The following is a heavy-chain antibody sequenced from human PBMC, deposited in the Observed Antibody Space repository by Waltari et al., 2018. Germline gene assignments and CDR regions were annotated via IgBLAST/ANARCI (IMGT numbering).Heavy chain of an antibody. D-gene: IGHD1-26*01. CDR2: ISSSGSTI. V-gene: IGHV3-11*01. CDR3: ARWSGSYPEIDY. CDR1: GFTFRDYY. Sequence: QVQLVESGGGLVKPGGSLRLACEGSGFTFRDYYMSWIRQAPGKGLEWVSYISSSGSTIYYADSVKGRFTISRDNAKNSLYLQMNSLRADDTAVYYCARWSGSYPEIDYWGQGTLVTVSS. J-gene: IGHJ4*02.